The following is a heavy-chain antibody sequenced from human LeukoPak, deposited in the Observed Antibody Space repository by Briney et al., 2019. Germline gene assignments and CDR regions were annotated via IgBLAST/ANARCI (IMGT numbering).Heavy chain of an antibody. D-gene: IGHD6-19*01. CDR3: AGQLRDAPGIAVAGTVY. Sequence: PSETLSLTCAVYGGSFSGYYWSWIRQPPGKGLEWIGEVNHSGSTNYNPSLKSRVTISVDTSKNQFSLKLSSVTAADTAVYYCAGQLRDAPGIAVAGTVYWGQGTLVTVSS. V-gene: IGHV4-34*09. CDR1: GGSFSGYY. J-gene: IGHJ4*02. CDR2: VNHSGST.